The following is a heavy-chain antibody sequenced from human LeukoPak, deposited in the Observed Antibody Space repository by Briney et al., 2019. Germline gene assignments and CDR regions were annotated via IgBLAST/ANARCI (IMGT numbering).Heavy chain of an antibody. Sequence: PGGSLRLSCAASGFTFSSYGMHWVRQAPGKGLEWVSAISNSGGGTYYADSVKGRFTISRDNSKNTLYLQMNSLRDEDTGVYYCAKGLRTGVGPYMGYHYYMDVWGKGATVTVSS. CDR1: GFTFSSYG. CDR3: AKGLRTGVGPYMGYHYYMDV. D-gene: IGHD3-16*01. CDR2: ISNSGGGT. J-gene: IGHJ6*03. V-gene: IGHV3-23*01.